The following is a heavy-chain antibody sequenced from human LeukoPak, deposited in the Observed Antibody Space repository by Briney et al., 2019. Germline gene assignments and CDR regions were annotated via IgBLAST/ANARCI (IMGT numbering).Heavy chain of an antibody. CDR2: IYTSGST. Sequence: SETLSLTCTVSGGSISSYYWSWIRQPAGKGLEWIGRIYTSGSTNYNPSLKSRVTMSVDTSKNQFSLKLSSVTAADTAAYYCAREPRVLLWFGELSPYFDLWGRGTLVTVSS. CDR1: GGSISSYY. J-gene: IGHJ2*01. CDR3: AREPRVLLWFGELSPYFDL. V-gene: IGHV4-4*07. D-gene: IGHD3-10*01.